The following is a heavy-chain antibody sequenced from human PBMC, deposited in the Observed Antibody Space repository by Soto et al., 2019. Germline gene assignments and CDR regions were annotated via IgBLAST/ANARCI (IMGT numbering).Heavy chain of an antibody. CDR1: GGSISSYY. CDR2: IYNTGNT. Sequence: LSLTCIVSGGSISSYYWSWIRQSAGKGLEWIGRIYNTGNTYNPSLESRVTMSVDTSKNQFSLKLRSVTAADTAVYYCARDTMGYVYWGHGTLVTVSS. CDR3: ARDTMGYVY. J-gene: IGHJ4*01. D-gene: IGHD2-8*01. V-gene: IGHV4-4*07.